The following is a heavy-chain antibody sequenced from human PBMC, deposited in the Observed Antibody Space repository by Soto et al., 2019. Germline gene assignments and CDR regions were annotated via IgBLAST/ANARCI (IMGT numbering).Heavy chain of an antibody. CDR1: GDSISSGYH. CDR3: ARQRTTVVTQAYFDH. V-gene: IGHV4-38-2*01. J-gene: IGHJ4*02. CDR2: IYHSGTT. Sequence: SETLSLTCAVSGDSISSGYHWAWIRQPPGKGLEWIASIYHSGTTYYNPSLKSRVTISVDTSKNQFPLRLTSVTAADSAMYYCARQRTTVVTQAYFDHWGQGALVTVSS. D-gene: IGHD2-21*02.